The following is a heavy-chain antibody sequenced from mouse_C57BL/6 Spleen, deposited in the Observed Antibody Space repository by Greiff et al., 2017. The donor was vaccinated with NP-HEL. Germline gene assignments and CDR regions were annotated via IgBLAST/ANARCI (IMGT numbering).Heavy chain of an antibody. D-gene: IGHD1-1*01. CDR3: ARLMDYEVVGGYFDV. CDR1: GYTFTSYG. J-gene: IGHJ1*03. CDR2: IYPRSGNT. Sequence: QVQLKESGAELARPGASVKLSCKASGYTFTSYGISWVKQRTGQGLEWIGEIYPRSGNTYYNEKFKGKATLTADQSSSTAYMELRSLTSDDSAVYYCARLMDYEVVGGYFDVWGTGTTVTVSS. V-gene: IGHV1-81*01.